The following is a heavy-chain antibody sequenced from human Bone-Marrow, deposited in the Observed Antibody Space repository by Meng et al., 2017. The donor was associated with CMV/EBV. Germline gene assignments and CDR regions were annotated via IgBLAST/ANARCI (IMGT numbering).Heavy chain of an antibody. J-gene: IGHJ6*02. Sequence: GGSLRLTCAASGFTFSSYWMSWVRQAPGKGLEWVDNIKQDGSEKYYVDSVKGRFTIYRDNAKNSLYLQMNSLRAEDTAVYYCGREGKSIVPAAMGWSFYYGMDVWGQGTTVTVSS. CDR2: IKQDGSEK. CDR1: GFTFSSYW. V-gene: IGHV3-7*01. D-gene: IGHD2-2*01. CDR3: GREGKSIVPAAMGWSFYYGMDV.